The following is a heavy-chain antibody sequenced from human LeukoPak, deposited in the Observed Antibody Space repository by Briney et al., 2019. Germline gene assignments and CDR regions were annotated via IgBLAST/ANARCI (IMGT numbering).Heavy chain of an antibody. D-gene: IGHD2-2*01. Sequence: PGGSLRLSCAASGFTFSNYAMSWVRQAPGKGLEWVSHVSGAGESTYYADSVKGRFTISRDNSKSTLYLQMISLRAEDTAVYYCARVRCSRASCYPNWFDPWDQGTLVIVSS. CDR3: ARVRCSRASCYPNWFDP. CDR2: VSGAGEST. J-gene: IGHJ5*02. CDR1: GFTFSNYA. V-gene: IGHV3-23*01.